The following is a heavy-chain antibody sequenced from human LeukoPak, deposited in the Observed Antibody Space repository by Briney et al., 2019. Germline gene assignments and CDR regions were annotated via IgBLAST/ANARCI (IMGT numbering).Heavy chain of an antibody. V-gene: IGHV3-7*01. D-gene: IGHD3-3*01. CDR1: GFTFSSYW. Sequence: PGGSLRLSCAASGFTFSSYWMSWVRQAPGKGLEWVANIKQDGSEKYYVDSVKGRFTISRDNAKNSLYLQMSSLRAEDTAVYYCVRYSNNAFWSGRAPSRRYFDYWGQGTLVTVSS. CDR3: VRYSNNAFWSGRAPSRRYFDY. J-gene: IGHJ4*02. CDR2: IKQDGSEK.